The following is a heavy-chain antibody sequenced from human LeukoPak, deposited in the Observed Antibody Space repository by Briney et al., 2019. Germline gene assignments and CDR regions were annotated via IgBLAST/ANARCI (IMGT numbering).Heavy chain of an antibody. CDR1: GGSFSGYY. D-gene: IGHD6-19*01. J-gene: IGHJ4*02. CDR2: FSGSSGST. CDR3: AKDLRWGYSSSFDY. V-gene: IGHV3-23*01. Sequence: ETLSLTCVVYGGSFSGYYWSWIRQPPGKGLEWVSGFSGSSGSTYYADSVKGRFTISRDNSKNTLYLQMNSLRAEDTAVYYCAKDLRWGYSSSFDYWGQGTLVTVSS.